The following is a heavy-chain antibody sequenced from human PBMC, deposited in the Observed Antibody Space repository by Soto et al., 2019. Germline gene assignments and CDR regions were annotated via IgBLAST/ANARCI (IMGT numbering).Heavy chain of an antibody. CDR3: ARRNYDILTGNWFDP. Sequence: ASVKVSCKASGYTFTSYGISWVRQAPGQGLEWMGWISAYNGNTNYAQKLQDRVTMTTDTSTSTAYMELRSLRSDDTAVYYCARRNYDILTGNWFDPWGQGTLVTVSS. CDR1: GYTFTSYG. J-gene: IGHJ5*02. V-gene: IGHV1-18*01. CDR2: ISAYNGNT. D-gene: IGHD3-9*01.